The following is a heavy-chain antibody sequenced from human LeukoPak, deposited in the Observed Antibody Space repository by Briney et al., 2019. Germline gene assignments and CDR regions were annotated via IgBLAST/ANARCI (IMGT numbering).Heavy chain of an antibody. J-gene: IGHJ4*02. D-gene: IGHD6-19*01. Sequence: SVKVSCKASGFTFATSAVQWVRQARGQRLEWIGWIVVGSNNTNYAQKFQERATITRDLSTGTAYMELSCLRSEDTAVYYCAAPGYSSGWYGLWGQGTLVTVSS. CDR2: IVVGSNNT. CDR3: AAPGYSSGWYGL. V-gene: IGHV1-58*01. CDR1: GFTFATSA.